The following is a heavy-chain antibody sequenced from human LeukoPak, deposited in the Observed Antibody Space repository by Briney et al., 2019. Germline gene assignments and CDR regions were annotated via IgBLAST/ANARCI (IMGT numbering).Heavy chain of an antibody. CDR3: ARPTVFGVVGD. J-gene: IGHJ4*02. V-gene: IGHV4-61*01. D-gene: IGHD3-3*01. CDR2: IYASGTT. Sequence: SETLSLTCTVSGGSVSSGSYYWSWIRQPPGKELEYIGYIYASGTTNYNPSLKSRVTILLDMSKNQFSLRLSFVTAADTAVYYCARPTVFGVVGDWGQGTLVTVSS. CDR1: GGSVSSGSYY.